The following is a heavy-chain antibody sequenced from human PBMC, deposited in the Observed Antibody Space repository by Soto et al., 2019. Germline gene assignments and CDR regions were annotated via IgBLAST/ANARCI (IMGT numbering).Heavy chain of an antibody. D-gene: IGHD3-3*01. CDR3: ASAGLYYDFWSGYFSFDY. J-gene: IGHJ4*02. V-gene: IGHV1-18*04. CDR1: GYTFTNYG. Sequence: ASVKVSCKASGYTFTNYGISWVRQAPGQGLEWMGWISPYSGNTNSAQKLQGRVTMTTDASTSSAYMELRSLRSDDTAVYYCASAGLYYDFWSGYFSFDYWGQGTLVTSPQ. CDR2: ISPYSGNT.